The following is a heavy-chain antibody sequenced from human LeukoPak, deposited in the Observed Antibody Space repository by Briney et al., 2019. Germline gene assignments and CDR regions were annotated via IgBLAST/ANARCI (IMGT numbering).Heavy chain of an antibody. Sequence: GGSLRLSCAASEFTFSSYAMSWVRQAPGKGLEWVSAISASGGDTNYADSVKGRFTISRDNSKNTLYLQMNSLRAEDTAVYYCAKGDRGLPSRGVIRFDPWGQGALVTVSS. CDR2: ISASGGDT. V-gene: IGHV3-23*01. J-gene: IGHJ5*02. CDR3: AKGDRGLPSRGVIRFDP. D-gene: IGHD3-10*01. CDR1: EFTFSSYA.